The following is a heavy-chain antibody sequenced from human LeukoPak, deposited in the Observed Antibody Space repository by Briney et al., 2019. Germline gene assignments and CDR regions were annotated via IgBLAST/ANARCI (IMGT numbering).Heavy chain of an antibody. V-gene: IGHV3-30*18. D-gene: IGHD2-2*01. CDR1: GFTFSSYG. J-gene: IGHJ4*02. CDR2: ISYDGSSK. Sequence: GGSLRLSCAASGFTFSSYGMHWVRQAPGKGLEWVALISYDGSSKYYADSVKGRFTISRDNSKNTLYLQMNSLRVEDTAVYYCAKPYQVGGYYFDYWGQGTLVTVSS. CDR3: AKPYQVGGYYFDY.